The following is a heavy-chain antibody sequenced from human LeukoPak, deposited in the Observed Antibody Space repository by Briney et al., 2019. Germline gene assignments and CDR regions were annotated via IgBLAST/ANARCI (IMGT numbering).Heavy chain of an antibody. J-gene: IGHJ4*02. Sequence: PSETLSLACTVSGGSISSSSYDWGCSRPPPRKGREWLGSIYDSGSTNYNPSLKSRVTISVDTSKNQFSLKLSSVTAADTAVYYCARVGYRSSWYYFDYWGQGTLVTVSS. CDR2: IYDSGST. V-gene: IGHV4-39*07. D-gene: IGHD6-13*01. CDR3: ARVGYRSSWYYFDY. CDR1: GGSISSSSYD.